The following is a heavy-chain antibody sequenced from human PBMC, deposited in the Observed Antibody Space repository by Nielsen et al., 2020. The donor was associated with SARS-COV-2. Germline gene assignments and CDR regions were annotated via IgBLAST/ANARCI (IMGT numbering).Heavy chain of an antibody. CDR2: ISSSSSYI. Sequence: GGSLRLSCAASGFTFSSYAMSWVRQAPGKGLEWVSSISSSSSYIYYADSVKGRFTISRDNSKNSLYLQMNSLRTEDTALYYCAKSYYDSWGNYGDYPYYYYYMDVWGKGTTVTVSS. CDR3: AKSYYDSWGNYGDYPYYYYYMDV. CDR1: GFTFSSYA. V-gene: IGHV3-21*04. J-gene: IGHJ6*03. D-gene: IGHD4-17*01.